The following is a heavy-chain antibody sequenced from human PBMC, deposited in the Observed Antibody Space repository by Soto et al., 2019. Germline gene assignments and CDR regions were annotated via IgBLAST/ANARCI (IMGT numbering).Heavy chain of an antibody. CDR3: AKDQGYSNNNYYYYYCMDV. Sequence: HHAVSLRLSCASCGFTFYISAITLSRQDQGKGLEWVSAISGSGGSTYYADSVKGRFTISRDNSKNTLYLQMNSLRAEDTAVYYCAKDQGYSNNNYYYYYCMDVWGKGTTVTVSS. CDR2: ISGSGGST. CDR1: GFTFYISA. J-gene: IGHJ6*03. D-gene: IGHD6-13*01. V-gene: IGHV3-23*01.